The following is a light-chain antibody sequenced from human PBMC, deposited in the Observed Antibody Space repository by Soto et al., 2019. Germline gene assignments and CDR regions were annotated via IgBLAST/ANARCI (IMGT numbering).Light chain of an antibody. CDR1: QSISSW. Sequence: DIQMTQSPSTLSASVGDRVTITCRASQSISSWLAWYQQKPGNAPTLLIYDASSLESGVPSRFSGSGSGTEFTLTISSLQPDDFATYYCQQYNSYLWTFGQGTKVEIK. J-gene: IGKJ1*01. CDR3: QQYNSYLWT. V-gene: IGKV1-5*01. CDR2: DAS.